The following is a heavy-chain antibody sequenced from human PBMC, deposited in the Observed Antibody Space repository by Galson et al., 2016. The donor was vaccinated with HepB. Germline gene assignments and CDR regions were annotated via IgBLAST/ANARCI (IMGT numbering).Heavy chain of an antibody. CDR3: ARDRGDSDY. CDR2: IPSSGIT. J-gene: IGHJ4*02. V-gene: IGHV4-61*03. D-gene: IGHD2-21*01. CDR1: GGDVSSASFF. Sequence: SETLSLTCTVSGGDVSSASFFWSWIRQSPGKGLEWLGYIPSSGITSINPSLKSRLTMSVDTSKNRFSLALTSMTAADPAVYYCARDRGDSDYWGQGVLSPSPQ.